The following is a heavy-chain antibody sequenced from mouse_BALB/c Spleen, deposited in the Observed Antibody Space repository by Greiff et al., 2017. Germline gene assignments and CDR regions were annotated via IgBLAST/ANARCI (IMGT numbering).Heavy chain of an antibody. J-gene: IGHJ1*01. CDR3: ARSPVYDGYHWYFDV. CDR2: IWSGGST. V-gene: IGHV2-2*02. D-gene: IGHD2-3*01. CDR1: GFSLTSYG. Sequence: VQLQQSGPGLVQPSQSLSITCTVSGFSLTSYGVWWVRQPPGKGLELLGVIWSGGSTDYNAASISSLSTSKDNSTSQVFFKMNSLQANDTAIYYCARSPVYDGYHWYFDVWGAGTSVTVSS.